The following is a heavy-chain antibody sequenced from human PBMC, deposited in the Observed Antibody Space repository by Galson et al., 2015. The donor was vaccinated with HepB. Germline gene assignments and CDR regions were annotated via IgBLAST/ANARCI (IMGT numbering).Heavy chain of an antibody. J-gene: IGHJ4*02. CDR1: GFTFSSYA. V-gene: IGHV3-30-3*01. CDR2: ISYDGSNK. CDR3: ARGPSLYSSSWTPAYYFYY. Sequence: LRLSCAASGFTFSSYAMHWVRQAPGKGLEWVAVISYDGSNKYYADSVKGRFTISRDNSKNTLYLQMNSLRAEDTAVYYCARGPSLYSSSWTPAYYFYYWGQVTQVTVSS. D-gene: IGHD6-13*01.